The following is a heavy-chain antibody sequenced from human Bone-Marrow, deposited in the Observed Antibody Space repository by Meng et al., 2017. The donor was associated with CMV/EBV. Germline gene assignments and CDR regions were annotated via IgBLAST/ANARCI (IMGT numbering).Heavy chain of an antibody. CDR3: ARVDDFWTIDY. CDR1: GYTFTSYG. Sequence: ASVKVSCKASGYTFTSYGISWVRQAPGQGLEWMGWISAYNGNTNYAQKLQGRVTMTTDTSRSTAYMELRSLRSDDTAVYYWARVDDFWTIDYWGQGTLVTVSS. V-gene: IGHV1-18*01. CDR2: ISAYNGNT. D-gene: IGHD3-3*01. J-gene: IGHJ4*02.